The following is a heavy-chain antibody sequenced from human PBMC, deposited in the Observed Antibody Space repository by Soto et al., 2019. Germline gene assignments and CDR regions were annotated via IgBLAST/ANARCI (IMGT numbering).Heavy chain of an antibody. CDR1: SGSISSSNW. CDR3: ARVPAPYSSGWSRYYFDY. Sequence: SETLSLTCAVSSGSISSSNWWSWVRQPPGKGLEWIGEIYHSGSTNYNPSLKSRVTISVDKSKNQFSLKLSSVTAADTAVYYCARVPAPYSSGWSRYYFDYWGQGTLVTVSS. D-gene: IGHD6-19*01. CDR2: IYHSGST. J-gene: IGHJ4*02. V-gene: IGHV4-4*02.